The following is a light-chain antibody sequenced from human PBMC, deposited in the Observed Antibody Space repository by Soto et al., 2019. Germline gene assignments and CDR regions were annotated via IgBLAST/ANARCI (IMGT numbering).Light chain of an antibody. CDR1: QSVSSGY. CDR2: VAS. J-gene: IGKJ1*01. CDR3: QQYGSSPWT. Sequence: EIVLTQSTGTLSLSPGESVTLSCRASQSVSSGYLAWYQQKPGQAPRLLIYVASSRVTGIPDRFSGSGSGTDFTLTINRLEPEDFAIYYCQQYGSSPWTFGQGTKVEI. V-gene: IGKV3-20*01.